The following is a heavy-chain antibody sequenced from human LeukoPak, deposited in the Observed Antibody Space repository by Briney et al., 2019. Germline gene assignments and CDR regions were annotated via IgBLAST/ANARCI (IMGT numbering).Heavy chain of an antibody. J-gene: IGHJ4*02. V-gene: IGHV1-2*02. CDR1: GYTFTGYY. Sequence: VASVKVSCKASGYTFTGYYMHWVRQAPGQGLEWMGWINPNSGGTNYAQKFQGRVTMTRDTSISTAYMELSRLRSDDTAVYYCARSLRYFDSPPGYWGQGTLVTVSS. CDR3: ARSLRYFDSPPGY. CDR2: INPNSGGT. D-gene: IGHD3-9*01.